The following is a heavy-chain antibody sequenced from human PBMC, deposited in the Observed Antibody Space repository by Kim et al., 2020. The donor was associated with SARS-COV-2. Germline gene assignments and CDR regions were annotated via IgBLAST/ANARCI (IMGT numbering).Heavy chain of an antibody. CDR1: GYTLTELS. CDR3: ATAKTFWSGYYFVDWFWFDP. J-gene: IGHJ5*02. CDR2: FDPEDGET. Sequence: ASVKVSCNVSGYTLTELSMHWVRQAPGKGLEWMGGFDPEDGETIYAQKFQGRVTMTEDTSTDTAYMELSSLRSEDTAVYYCATAKTFWSGYYFVDWFWFDPWGQGTLVTVSS. D-gene: IGHD3-3*01. V-gene: IGHV1-24*01.